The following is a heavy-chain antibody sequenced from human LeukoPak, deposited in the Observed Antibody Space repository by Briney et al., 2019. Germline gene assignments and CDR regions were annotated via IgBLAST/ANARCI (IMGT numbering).Heavy chain of an antibody. CDR1: GFTFSIYV. CDR2: ISDSGGST. D-gene: IGHD3-22*01. V-gene: IGHV3-23*01. Sequence: RAGGSLRLSCAASGFTFSIYVISWVRQAPGKGLEWVSTISDSGGSTYYADSVKGRFTISRDNSKNTLYLQMNSLRAEDTAVYYCGKVTLYDSSSYYRDWGQGTLVTVSS. CDR3: GKVTLYDSSSYYRD. J-gene: IGHJ4*02.